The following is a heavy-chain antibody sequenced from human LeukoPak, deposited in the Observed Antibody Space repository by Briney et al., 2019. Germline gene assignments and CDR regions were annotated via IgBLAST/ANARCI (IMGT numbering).Heavy chain of an antibody. CDR1: GFTVSSNH. Sequence: GGSLRLSCAASGFTVSSNHMSWVRQAPGKGLEWVSVIYSGGSTYYADSVKGRFTISRDNSKNTLCLQMNSLRAEDTAVYYCARGGYYDSSGSFDPWGQGTLVTVSS. CDR3: ARGGYYDSSGSFDP. CDR2: IYSGGST. D-gene: IGHD3-22*01. J-gene: IGHJ5*02. V-gene: IGHV3-53*01.